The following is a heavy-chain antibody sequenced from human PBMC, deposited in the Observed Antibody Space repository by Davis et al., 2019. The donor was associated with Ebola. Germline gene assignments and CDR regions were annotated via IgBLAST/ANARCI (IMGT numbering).Heavy chain of an antibody. D-gene: IGHD2-2*01. Sequence: PSETLSLTCTVSGYSISSGHYWGWIRQPPGKGLEWIGSIYHSGSTYNNPSLKSRVTISVDTSKNQFSLKLNSVTAADTAVYYCARDPGSTWGQGTLVTVSS. CDR1: GYSISSGHY. CDR2: IYHSGST. V-gene: IGHV4-38-2*02. J-gene: IGHJ4*02. CDR3: ARDPGST.